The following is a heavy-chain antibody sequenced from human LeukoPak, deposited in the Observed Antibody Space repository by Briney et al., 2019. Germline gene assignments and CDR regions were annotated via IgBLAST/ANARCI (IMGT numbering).Heavy chain of an antibody. J-gene: IGHJ4*02. CDR2: IYSGST. Sequence: SETLSLTCTVSGGSISSYYWNWIRQPPGKGLEWIGYIYSGSTNYNPSLKSRVTISVDASKNQCSLKLRSVTAADTAVYFCAGAHSNSFYFDFWAREPWSPSPQ. V-gene: IGHV4-59*01. CDR1: GGSISSYY. D-gene: IGHD4-11*01. CDR3: AGAHSNSFYFDF.